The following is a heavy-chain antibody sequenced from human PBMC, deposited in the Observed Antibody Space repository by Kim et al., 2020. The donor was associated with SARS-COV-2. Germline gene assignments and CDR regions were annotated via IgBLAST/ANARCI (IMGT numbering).Heavy chain of an antibody. D-gene: IGHD3-3*01. CDR2: INHSGAT. CDR3: ARGRAGVVPSPIMGIGPYYDYYALDV. J-gene: IGHJ6*02. Sequence: SETLSLTCAVYVGSFSGYDWTWIRQSPGKGLEWIGEINHSGATNYKPSLKSRVAMSVDTSKNQFSLKVKYVTAADTAVYFCARGRAGVVPSPIMGIGPYYDYYALDVWGQGTTVSVSS. CDR1: VGSFSGYD. V-gene: IGHV4-34*01.